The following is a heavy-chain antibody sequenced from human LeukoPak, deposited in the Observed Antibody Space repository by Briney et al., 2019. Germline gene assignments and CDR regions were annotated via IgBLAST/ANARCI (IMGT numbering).Heavy chain of an antibody. CDR1: GFTFSSNS. CDR2: ISSSSSYI. J-gene: IGHJ6*03. CDR3: ARESIAARPAYYYMDV. V-gene: IGHV3-21*01. Sequence: GGSLRLSCAASGFTFSSNSMNWVRQPPGKGLEGGSSISSSSSYIYYEDSVKGHLTNSKDNAKHSLYLQMNSLMAEDTAVDYGARESIAARPAYYYMDVWGKGTTVTVSS. D-gene: IGHD6-6*01.